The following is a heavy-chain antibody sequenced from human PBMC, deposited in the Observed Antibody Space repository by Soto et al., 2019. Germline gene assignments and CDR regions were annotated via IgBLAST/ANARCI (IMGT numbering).Heavy chain of an antibody. CDR2: IIPILGIA. Sequence: GASVKVSCKASGGTFSSYTISWVQQAPGQGLEWMGRIIPILGIANYAQKFQGRVTITADKSTSTAYMELSSLRSEDTSVYYCARDRDTAMVYSYYMDVWGKGTTVTVS. D-gene: IGHD5-18*01. CDR3: ARDRDTAMVYSYYMDV. V-gene: IGHV1-69*04. J-gene: IGHJ6*03. CDR1: GGTFSSYT.